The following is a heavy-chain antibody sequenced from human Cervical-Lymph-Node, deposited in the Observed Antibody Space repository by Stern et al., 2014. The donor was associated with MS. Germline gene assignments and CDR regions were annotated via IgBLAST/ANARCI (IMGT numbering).Heavy chain of an antibody. CDR1: GGSVSAYY. D-gene: IGHD3-10*01. CDR2: IYHSGST. CDR3: TRGGARYYGMDA. J-gene: IGHJ6*02. V-gene: IGHV4-59*02. Sequence: QVQLQESGPGLVKPSETLSLTCSVSGGSVSAYYWSWIRQPPGKGLEWIGYIYHSGSTTYNPPFTSRLTMSIDTSKNQFSLRLSSVTAADTAVYYCTRGGARYYGMDAWGQGTTVTVSS.